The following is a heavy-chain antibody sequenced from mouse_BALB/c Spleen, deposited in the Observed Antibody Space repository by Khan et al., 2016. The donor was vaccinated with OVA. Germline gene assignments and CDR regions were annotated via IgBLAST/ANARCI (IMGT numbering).Heavy chain of an antibody. J-gene: IGHJ2*01. CDR1: AYSITSDYA. CDR2: ISYSGSP. Sequence: EVQLVESGPGLVKPSQSLSLTCTVTAYSITSDYAWTWIRQFPGNKLEWMGYISYSGSPSYKPSLTSRISITRDTSKNQFFLQLISVTTEDTATSYGACFRFYYRFSFVDYWGQCTTLTVSS. CDR3: ACFRFYYRFSFVDY. V-gene: IGHV3-2*02. D-gene: IGHD2-14*01.